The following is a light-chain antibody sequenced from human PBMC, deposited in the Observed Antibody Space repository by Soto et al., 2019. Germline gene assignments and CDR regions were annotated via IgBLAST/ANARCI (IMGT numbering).Light chain of an antibody. V-gene: IGLV9-49*01. CDR3: GADHGSGSNCVYV. Sequence: QPVLTQPPSASASLGASVTLTCTLSSGYSNYKVDWYQQRPGKGPRFVMRVGTGGIVGSQGDGIPERFSVLGSGLNRYLTIKNIQEEDESDYHCGADHGSGSNCVYVFGTGTKLTVL. CDR2: VGTGGIVG. CDR1: SGYSNYK. J-gene: IGLJ1*01.